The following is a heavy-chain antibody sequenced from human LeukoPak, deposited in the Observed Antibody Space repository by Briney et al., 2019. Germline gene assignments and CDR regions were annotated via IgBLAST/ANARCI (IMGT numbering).Heavy chain of an antibody. CDR3: ARGRRWLPQRGLVESFDY. CDR1: GFTFSSYG. CDR2: IWYDGSNK. D-gene: IGHD4-17*01. J-gene: IGHJ4*02. Sequence: GGSLRLSCAASGFTFSSYGMHWVRQAPGKGLEWVAVIWYDGSNKYYADSVKGRFTISRDNSKNTLYLQMNSLRAEDAAVYYCARGRRWLPQRGLVESFDYWGQGTLVTVSS. V-gene: IGHV3-33*01.